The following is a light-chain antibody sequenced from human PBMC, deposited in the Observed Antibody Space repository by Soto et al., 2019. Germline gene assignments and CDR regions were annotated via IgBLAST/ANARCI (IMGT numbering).Light chain of an antibody. CDR1: QTVATD. J-gene: IGKJ1*01. CDR2: GAS. CDR3: HQYYTWPRT. V-gene: IGKV3-15*01. Sequence: EVLLTQSPSTLPFSPGERATLSCRASQTVATDLAWYQQKPGQAPRLVIHGASTRATDFPARFSGSGSGTEFTLTISSLQSEDIAVYYCHQYYTWPRTFGQGTKVDNK.